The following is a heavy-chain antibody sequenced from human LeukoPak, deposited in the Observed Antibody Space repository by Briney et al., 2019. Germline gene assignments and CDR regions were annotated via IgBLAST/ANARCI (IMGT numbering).Heavy chain of an antibody. J-gene: IGHJ4*02. D-gene: IGHD3-3*01. Sequence: GGSLRLSCAASGFTVSSNYMSWVRQAPGKGLEWVSVIYSGGSTYYADSVKGRFTISRDNSKNTLYLQMNSLRAEDTAVYYCAKGGSYDFWSGYFDYWGQGTLVTVSS. CDR2: IYSGGST. CDR3: AKGGSYDFWSGYFDY. CDR1: GFTVSSNY. V-gene: IGHV3-53*01.